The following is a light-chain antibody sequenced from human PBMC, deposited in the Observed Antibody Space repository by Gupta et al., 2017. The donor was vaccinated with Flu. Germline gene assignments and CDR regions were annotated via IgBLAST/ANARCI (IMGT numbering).Light chain of an antibody. J-gene: IGKJ1*01. V-gene: IGKV3-11*02. CDR1: HRSMDF. CDR2: DTS. Sequence: PALVLSPGERATPSCRASHRSMDFVVGYQQKPAQAPSLLIFDTSNRGTGIPARFSGSGCGRDFTLTISSREPEDFAVYYCQQRTNWPPVAFVRGTKVEIK. CDR3: QQRTNWPPVA.